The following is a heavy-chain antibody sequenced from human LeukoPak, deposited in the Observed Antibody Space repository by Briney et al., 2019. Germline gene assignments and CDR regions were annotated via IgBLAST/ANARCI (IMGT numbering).Heavy chain of an antibody. Sequence: GRSLRLSCAASGFTFSSYGMHWVRQAPGKGLEWVAVISYDGSNKYYADSVKGRFTISRDNSKNTLYLQMNSPRAEDTAVYYCAKDFVGYYDILTGYYKDYYYYGMDVWGKGTTVTVSS. D-gene: IGHD3-9*01. CDR3: AKDFVGYYDILTGYYKDYYYYGMDV. CDR1: GFTFSSYG. J-gene: IGHJ6*04. CDR2: ISYDGSNK. V-gene: IGHV3-30*18.